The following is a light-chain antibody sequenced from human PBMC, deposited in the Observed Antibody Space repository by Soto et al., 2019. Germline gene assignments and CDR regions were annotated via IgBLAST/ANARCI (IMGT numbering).Light chain of an antibody. CDR2: GDR. J-gene: IGLJ2*01. Sequence: QSVLTQPPSVSGAPGQSVTISCTGTSSNIGAGYDVHWYQQLPGTAPKLVIYGDRNRPSGVPDRFSGSKSGTSASLSITGPGAEDEDDDDCQCYDNSMSGSKVVFGAGTKLTVL. CDR1: SSNIGAGYD. V-gene: IGLV1-40*01. CDR3: QCYDNSMSGSKVV.